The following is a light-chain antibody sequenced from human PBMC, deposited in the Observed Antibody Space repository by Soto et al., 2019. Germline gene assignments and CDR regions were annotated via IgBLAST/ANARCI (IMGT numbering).Light chain of an antibody. Sequence: IQLTRYTSYLSPSVGDRETLTCLASQGISSYLGWYQQKPGKAPNLLIYDASTLHSGVPSRFSGGGSGTDFTLTISSLQPEDFATYYCQQVNVYPSTFGGGTKVDIK. CDR3: QQVNVYPST. CDR1: QGISSY. V-gene: IGKV1-9*01. J-gene: IGKJ4*01. CDR2: DAS.